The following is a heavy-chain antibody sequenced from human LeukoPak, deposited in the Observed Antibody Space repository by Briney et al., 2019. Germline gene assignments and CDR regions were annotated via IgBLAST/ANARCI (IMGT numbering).Heavy chain of an antibody. CDR2: INHSGST. Sequence: EALSLTCAVYGGSFSGYYWSWIRQPPGKGLEWIGEINHSGSTNYNPSLTSRGTISVDTSKNQFSLKLSSVTAADTAVYYCARGRGIVGATTSPPFDYWGQGTLVTVSS. J-gene: IGHJ4*02. CDR1: GGSFSGYY. V-gene: IGHV4-34*01. CDR3: ARGRGIVGATTSPPFDY. D-gene: IGHD1-26*01.